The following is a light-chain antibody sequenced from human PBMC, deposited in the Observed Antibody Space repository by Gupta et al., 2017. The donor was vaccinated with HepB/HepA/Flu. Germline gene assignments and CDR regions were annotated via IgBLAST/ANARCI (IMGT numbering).Light chain of an antibody. CDR3: QQYNNWPLT. V-gene: IGKV3-15*01. CDR1: QSVSSS. Sequence: EIVLTQSPATLAVSPGERATLSCRASQSVSSSLAWYQQKAGQAPRLLIHGASTRATGIPARFSGSGSGTEFTLTISSLQSEDFAVYYCQQYNNWPLTFGQGTKLEIK. J-gene: IGKJ2*01. CDR2: GAS.